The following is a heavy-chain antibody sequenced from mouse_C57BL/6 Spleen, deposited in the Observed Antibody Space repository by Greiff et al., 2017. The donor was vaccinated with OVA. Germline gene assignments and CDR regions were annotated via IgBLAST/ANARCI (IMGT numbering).Heavy chain of an antibody. J-gene: IGHJ1*03. D-gene: IGHD1-1*01. Sequence: EVMLVESGGGLVQPGGSMKLSCAASGFTFSDAWMDWVRQSPEKGLEWVAEIRNKANNHATYYAESVKGRFTILRDDSKSSVYLQMNSLRAEDTGIYYCTRTDYGSSSWYFDVWGTGTTVTVSS. CDR1: GFTFSDAW. CDR3: TRTDYGSSSWYFDV. V-gene: IGHV6-6*01. CDR2: IRNKANNHAT.